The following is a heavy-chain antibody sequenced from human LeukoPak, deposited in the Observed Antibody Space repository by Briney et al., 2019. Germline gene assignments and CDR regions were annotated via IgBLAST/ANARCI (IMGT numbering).Heavy chain of an antibody. CDR1: GFTFSSYA. D-gene: IGHD6-13*01. CDR2: ISSSSSYI. Sequence: PGGSLRLSCAASGFTFSSYAMHWVRQAPGKGLEWVSSISSSSSYIYYADSVKGRFTISRDNAKNSLYLQMNSLRAEDTAVYYCARFGGWSNLGIAAAGGPIWGQGTTVTVSS. CDR3: ARFGGWSNLGIAAAGGPI. J-gene: IGHJ6*02. V-gene: IGHV3-21*01.